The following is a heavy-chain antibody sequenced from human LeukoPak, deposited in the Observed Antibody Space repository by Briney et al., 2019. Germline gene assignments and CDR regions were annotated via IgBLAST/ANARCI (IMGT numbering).Heavy chain of an antibody. J-gene: IGHJ4*02. CDR2: ISYDGSNK. D-gene: IGHD2-21*02. CDR1: GFTFSSYA. Sequence: GGSLRLSCAASGFTFSSYAMHWVRQAPGKGLEWVAVISYDGSNKYYADSVKGRFTISRDNSKNTLYLQMNSLRAEDTAVYYCARVVTCGGDCYAFDYWGQGTLVTVSS. CDR3: ARVVTCGGDCYAFDY. V-gene: IGHV3-30*04.